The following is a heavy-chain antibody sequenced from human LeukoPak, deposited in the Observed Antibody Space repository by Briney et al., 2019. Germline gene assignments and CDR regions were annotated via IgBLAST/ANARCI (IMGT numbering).Heavy chain of an antibody. V-gene: IGHV4-61*02. CDR2: IHANGNT. J-gene: IGHJ4*02. CDR3: ARDRFGYSYGYGRGYYFDY. Sequence: PSQTLSLTCTVSGDSISSSSNYWNWIRQPAGKGLEWIGRIHANGNTNYNPSLKSRVTISVDRSKNQFSLKLSSVTAADTAVYYCARDRFGYSYGYGRGYYFDYWGQGTLVTVSS. CDR1: GDSISSSSNY. D-gene: IGHD5-18*01.